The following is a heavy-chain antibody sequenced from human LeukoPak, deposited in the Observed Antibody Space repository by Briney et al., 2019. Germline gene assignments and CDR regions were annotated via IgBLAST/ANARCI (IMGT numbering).Heavy chain of an antibody. D-gene: IGHD6-19*01. V-gene: IGHV3-53*01. CDR2: FYSGGNT. CDR3: AKLPSSGWLDY. J-gene: IGHJ4*02. CDR1: GFTFSDYY. Sequence: PGGSLRLSCAASGFTFSDYYMSWIRQAPGKGLEWVSAFYSGGNTYYTGSVKGRFIISRDSSKNTLYLQMNNLRPEDTAMYYCAKLPSSGWLDYWGQGTLVTVSS.